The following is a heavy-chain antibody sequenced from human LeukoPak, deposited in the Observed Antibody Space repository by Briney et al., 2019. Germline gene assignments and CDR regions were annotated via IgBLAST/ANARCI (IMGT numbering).Heavy chain of an antibody. Sequence: PSETLSLTCAVSGGSISSGGYSWSWIRQPPGKGLEWIGYIYHSGSTYYNPSLKSRVTISVDTSKNQFSLKLSSVTAADRAVYYCARDDNRVIVRGMDVWGQGTTVTVS. CDR1: GGSISSGGYS. CDR2: IYHSGST. J-gene: IGHJ6*02. CDR3: ARDDNRVIVRGMDV. V-gene: IGHV4-30-2*01. D-gene: IGHD3-22*01.